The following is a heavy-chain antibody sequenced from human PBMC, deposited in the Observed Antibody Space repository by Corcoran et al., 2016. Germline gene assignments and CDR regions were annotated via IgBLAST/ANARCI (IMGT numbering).Heavy chain of an antibody. CDR3: ARDGSPLYYYGSGSYPEGYNWFDP. D-gene: IGHD3-10*01. CDR2: IYTSGST. V-gene: IGHV4-4*07. J-gene: IGHJ5*02. Sequence: QVQLQESGPGLVKPSETLSLTCTVSGGSISSYYWSWIRQPAGKGLEWIGRIYTSGSTNYNPSLKSRVTMSVDTSKNQFSLKLSSVTAADTAVYYCARDGSPLYYYGSGSYPEGYNWFDPWGQGTLVTVSS. CDR1: GGSISSYY.